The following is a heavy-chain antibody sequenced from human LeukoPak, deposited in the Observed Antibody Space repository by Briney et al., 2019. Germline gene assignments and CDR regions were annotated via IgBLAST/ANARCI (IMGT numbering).Heavy chain of an antibody. V-gene: IGHV1-24*01. J-gene: IGHJ4*02. CDR2: FDPEDGET. CDR1: GYTFTSYG. CDR3: ASADPRLYTIRYFEY. D-gene: IGHD3-16*01. Sequence: GASVKVSCKASGYTFTSYGISWVRQAPGKGLEWMGGFDPEDGETIYAQKFQGRVTMTEDTSTDTAYMELSSLRSEDRAVYYCASADPRLYTIRYFEYWGQGTLVTVSS.